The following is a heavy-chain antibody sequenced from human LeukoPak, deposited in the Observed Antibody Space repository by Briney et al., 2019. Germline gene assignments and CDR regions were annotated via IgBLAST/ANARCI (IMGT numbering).Heavy chain of an antibody. J-gene: IGHJ3*02. V-gene: IGHV3-21*01. CDR2: ISSGGTYK. CDR3: ARDSAKGDAFDI. Sequence: GGSLRLSCAASGFTFSSYAMSWVRQAPGKGLEWVSSISSGGTYKYYADSVKGRFTISRDNAQNSLYLQMNSLRAEDTAVYYCARDSAKGDAFDIWGQGTMVTVSS. CDR1: GFTFSSYA.